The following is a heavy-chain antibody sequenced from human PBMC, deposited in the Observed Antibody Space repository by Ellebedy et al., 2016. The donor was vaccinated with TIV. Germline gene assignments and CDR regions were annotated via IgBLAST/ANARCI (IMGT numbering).Heavy chain of an antibody. D-gene: IGHD3-10*01. J-gene: IGHJ6*02. CDR1: GGSFSGYY. Sequence: MPSETLSLTCAVYGGSFSGYYWSWIRQPPGKGLEWIGEISHSGSTNYNPSPKSRVTISVDTSKNQFSLKLSSVPAADTAVYYCARGRIGHYGRWRYGMDVWGQGTTVTVSS. CDR3: ARGRIGHYGRWRYGMDV. V-gene: IGHV4-34*01. CDR2: ISHSGST.